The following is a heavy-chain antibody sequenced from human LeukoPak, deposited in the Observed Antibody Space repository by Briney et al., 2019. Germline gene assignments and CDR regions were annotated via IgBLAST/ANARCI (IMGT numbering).Heavy chain of an antibody. CDR1: GGSISSYY. D-gene: IGHD1-26*01. V-gene: IGHV4-59*01. Sequence: SETLSLTCTVSGGSISSYYWSWVRQPPGKGLEWLGYIYYSGSTNYNPSLKRRVTIPVDTSKNQFSLKRSSVTAADTAVYYCARDSGSYQSPFDYWGQGTLVTVSS. CDR2: IYYSGST. CDR3: ARDSGSYQSPFDY. J-gene: IGHJ4*02.